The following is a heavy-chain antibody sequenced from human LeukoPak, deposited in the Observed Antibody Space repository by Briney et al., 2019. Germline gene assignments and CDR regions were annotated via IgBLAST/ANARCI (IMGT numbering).Heavy chain of an antibody. CDR2: IYTSGST. CDR3: ARDRLGMGGYNWFDP. CDR1: GGSISNYY. J-gene: IGHJ5*02. V-gene: IGHV4-4*07. D-gene: IGHD7-27*01. Sequence: SETLSLTCTGSGGSISNYYWSWIRQPAGKGLEWIGRIYTSGSTNYNPSLKSRVTMSVDTSKNQFSLKLSSVTAADTAVYYCARDRLGMGGYNWFDPWGQGTLVTVSS.